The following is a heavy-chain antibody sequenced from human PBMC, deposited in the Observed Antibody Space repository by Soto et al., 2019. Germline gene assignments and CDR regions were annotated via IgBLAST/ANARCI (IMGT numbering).Heavy chain of an antibody. CDR2: MNPNSGNT. J-gene: IGHJ6*02. Sequence: QVQLVQSGAEVKKPGASVKVSCKASGYTFTSYDINWVRQATGQGLEWMGWMNPNSGNTAYAQKFQGRVTMTRNTSRTTADMELSSLRSEDTAVYYCAREMPTRGMDVWGQGTTVTVSS. V-gene: IGHV1-8*01. CDR1: GYTFTSYD. D-gene: IGHD2-2*01. CDR3: AREMPTRGMDV.